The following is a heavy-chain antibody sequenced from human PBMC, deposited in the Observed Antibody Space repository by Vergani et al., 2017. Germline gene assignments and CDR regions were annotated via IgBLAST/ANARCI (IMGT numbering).Heavy chain of an antibody. CDR3: ARGIGSSGLGDAFDI. CDR1: GGSISSHY. Sequence: QVQLPESGPGLVKPSETLSLTCTVSGGSISSHYWSWIRQPPGKGLEWIGYIYYSGSTYYNPSLKSRVTISVDTSKNQFSLKLSSVTAADTAVYYCARGIGSSGLGDAFDIWGQGTMVTVSS. J-gene: IGHJ3*02. D-gene: IGHD3-22*01. CDR2: IYYSGST. V-gene: IGHV4-59*08.